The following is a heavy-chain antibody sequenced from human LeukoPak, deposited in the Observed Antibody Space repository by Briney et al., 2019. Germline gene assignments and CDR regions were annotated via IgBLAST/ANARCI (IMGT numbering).Heavy chain of an antibody. CDR1: GGSISSYY. D-gene: IGHD2-15*01. J-gene: IGHJ6*03. CDR3: ARGVRYCSGGNCYSNTLTYMDV. Sequence: SETLSLTCTVSGGSISSYYWSWIRQPPGKGLEWIGYIYYSGSTNYNPSLKSRVTISVDTSKNQFSLKLSSVTAADTAVYYCARGVRYCSGGNCYSNTLTYMDVWGKGTTVTVSS. CDR2: IYYSGST. V-gene: IGHV4-59*01.